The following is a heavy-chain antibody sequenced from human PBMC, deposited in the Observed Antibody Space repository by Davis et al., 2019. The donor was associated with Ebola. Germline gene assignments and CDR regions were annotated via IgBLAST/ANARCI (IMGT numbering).Heavy chain of an antibody. Sequence: SVKVSCKASGFTFTSSAVQWVRQARGQRLEWIGWIAVGSGNTNYAQKIQERITITRDMSTSTAYMELSSLRSEDTAVYYCAADLGNAFDIWGQGTMVTVSS. V-gene: IGHV1-58*01. J-gene: IGHJ3*02. D-gene: IGHD1-1*01. CDR2: IAVGSGNT. CDR1: GFTFTSSA. CDR3: AADLGNAFDI.